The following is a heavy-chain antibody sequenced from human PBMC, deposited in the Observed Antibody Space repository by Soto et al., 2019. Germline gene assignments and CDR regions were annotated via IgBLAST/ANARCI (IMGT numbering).Heavy chain of an antibody. CDR2: IYYSGST. V-gene: IGHV4-39*01. D-gene: IGHD3-10*01. CDR3: ARSITMVRGVLDY. J-gene: IGHJ4*02. CDR1: GGSISSSSYY. Sequence: QLQLQESGPGLVKPSETLSLTCTVSGGSISSSSYYWGWIRQPPGKGLEWIGSIYYSGSTYYNPSLQSRVTISVDTSKNQFSLKLSSVTAADTAVYYCARSITMVRGVLDYWGQGTLVTVSS.